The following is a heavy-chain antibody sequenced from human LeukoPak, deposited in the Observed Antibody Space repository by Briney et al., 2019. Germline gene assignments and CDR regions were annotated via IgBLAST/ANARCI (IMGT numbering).Heavy chain of an antibody. CDR2: ISGSGGST. D-gene: IGHD3-10*01. V-gene: IGHV3-23*01. CDR1: GFTFSSYA. J-gene: IGHJ4*02. Sequence: PGGSLRLPCAASGFTFSSYAMSWVRQAPGKGLEWVSAISGSGGSTYYADSVKGRFTISRDNSKNTLYLQMNSLRAEDTAVYYCAKTPDQYYYGSGSPKAHFDYWGQGTLVTVSS. CDR3: AKTPDQYYYGSGSPKAHFDY.